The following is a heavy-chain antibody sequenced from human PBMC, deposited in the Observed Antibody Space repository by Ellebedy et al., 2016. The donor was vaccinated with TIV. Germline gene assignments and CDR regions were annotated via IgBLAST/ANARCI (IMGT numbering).Heavy chain of an antibody. V-gene: IGHV1-46*01. J-gene: IGHJ3*02. D-gene: IGHD2-15*01. CDR2: INPSGGST. CDR3: ATAVVLPLADSDAFDI. Sequence: ASVKVSCXASGYTFTSYYMHWVRQAPGQGLEWMGIINPSGGSTSYAQKFQGRVTMTRDTSTSTVYMELSSLRSEDTAVYYCATAVVLPLADSDAFDIWGQGTMVTVSS. CDR1: GYTFTSYY.